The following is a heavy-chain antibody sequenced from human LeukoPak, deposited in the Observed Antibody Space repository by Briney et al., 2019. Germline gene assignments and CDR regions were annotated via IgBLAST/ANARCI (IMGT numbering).Heavy chain of an antibody. Sequence: APVKVSCKASGYTFTSYDLNWVRQATGQGLECLGWMNPDSGNTGYAQKFQGRVTMTWDTSISTAYMELSRLRSDDTAVYYCARLTGITNWFDPWGQGTLVTVSS. CDR2: MNPDSGNT. J-gene: IGHJ5*02. CDR1: GYTFTSYD. CDR3: ARLTGITNWFDP. D-gene: IGHD7-27*01. V-gene: IGHV1-8*01.